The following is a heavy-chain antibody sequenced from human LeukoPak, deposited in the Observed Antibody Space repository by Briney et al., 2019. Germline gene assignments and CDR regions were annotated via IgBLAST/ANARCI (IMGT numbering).Heavy chain of an antibody. CDR1: GGSISSYY. D-gene: IGHD6-19*01. V-gene: IGHV4-59*12. CDR3: AREAGYSSGWYLV. J-gene: IGHJ4*02. Sequence: SSETLSLTCTVSGGSISSYYLSWIRQPPGKGLEWIGYIYYSGSTNYNPSLKSRVTISVDTSKNQFSLKLSSVTAADTAVYYCAREAGYSSGWYLVWGQGTLVTVSS. CDR2: IYYSGST.